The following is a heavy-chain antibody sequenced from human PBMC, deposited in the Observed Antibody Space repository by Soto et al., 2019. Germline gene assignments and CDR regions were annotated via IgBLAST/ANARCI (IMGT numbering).Heavy chain of an antibody. V-gene: IGHV3-30*04. CDR1: GFTFRNFA. CDR3: TRDLLAGHDVY. CDR2: ITFDGKDK. J-gene: IGHJ4*02. Sequence: QVQLVESGGGVVQPGRSLRLSCAASGFTFRNFAMHWVRQAPGKGLEWLAAITFDGKDKYYADSVKGRFTISRDTSKNTLYLQMNSLRIDATALYFCTRDLLAGHDVYWGQGTLVTVSS. D-gene: IGHD5-12*01.